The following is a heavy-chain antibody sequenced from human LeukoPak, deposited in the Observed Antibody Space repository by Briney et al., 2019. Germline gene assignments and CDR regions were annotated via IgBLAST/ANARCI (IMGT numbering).Heavy chain of an antibody. D-gene: IGHD3-10*01. J-gene: IGHJ4*02. CDR2: ISAYNGNT. Sequence: ASVKVSCKASGYTITSYGISWVRQAPGQGLEWMGWISAYNGNTNYAQKLQGRVTMTTDTSTSTAYMELRSLRSDDTAVYYCAREYYYPYYFDYWGQGTLVTVSS. CDR1: GYTITSYG. CDR3: AREYYYPYYFDY. V-gene: IGHV1-18*01.